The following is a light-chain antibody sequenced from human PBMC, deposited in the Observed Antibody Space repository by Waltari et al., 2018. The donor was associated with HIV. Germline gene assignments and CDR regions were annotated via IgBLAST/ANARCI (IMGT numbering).Light chain of an antibody. J-gene: IGLJ1*01. Sequence: QPALTHPPSASGPPGQSVTISCTGTSRDIGTYTYVSWYQQNPGRAPNLLIYEVNKRPSGVPDRFSGSKSANTASLTVAGLQVADEADYYCSSYAGNNNYVFGTGTRVTVL. V-gene: IGLV2-8*01. CDR3: SSYAGNNNYV. CDR2: EVN. CDR1: SRDIGTYTY.